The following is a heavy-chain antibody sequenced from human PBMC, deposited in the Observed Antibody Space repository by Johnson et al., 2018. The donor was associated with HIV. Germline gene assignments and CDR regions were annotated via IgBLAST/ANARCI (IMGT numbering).Heavy chain of an antibody. Sequence: QVQLVESGGSVVRPGGSLRLSCAASGFTFSSYAMYWVRQAPGKGLEWVAAISYDGSNKYYADSVKDRFTISRDNSKNTLFLQMNSLRAEDTAVYSCARDRGGYYYDSSGLDAFDIWGQGTMVTVSS. CDR3: ARDRGGYYYDSSGLDAFDI. CDR2: ISYDGSNK. J-gene: IGHJ3*02. V-gene: IGHV3-30*14. D-gene: IGHD3-22*01. CDR1: GFTFSSYA.